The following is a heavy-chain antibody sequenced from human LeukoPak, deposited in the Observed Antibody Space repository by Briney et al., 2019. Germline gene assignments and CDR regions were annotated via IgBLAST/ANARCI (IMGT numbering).Heavy chain of an antibody. CDR2: FDPEDGET. D-gene: IGHD2-8*01. J-gene: IGHJ4*02. Sequence: ALVKVSCKVSGYTLTELSMLWVRQAPGKGLEWMGGFDPEDGETIYAQKFQGRVTMTEDTSTDTAYMELSSLRSEDTAVYYCAADTAGYCTNGVCSNFDYWGQGTLVTVSS. CDR1: GYTLTELS. V-gene: IGHV1-24*01. CDR3: AADTAGYCTNGVCSNFDY.